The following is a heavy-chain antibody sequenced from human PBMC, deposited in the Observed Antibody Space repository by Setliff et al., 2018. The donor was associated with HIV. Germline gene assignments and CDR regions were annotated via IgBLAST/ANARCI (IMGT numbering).Heavy chain of an antibody. CDR1: GYTFSTYA. CDR2: INAGSGNT. J-gene: IGHJ4*02. CDR3: ARPMFYDGKVV. Sequence: ASVKVSCKASGYTFSTYAIHWVRQAPGQRLEWMGWINAGSGNTKYSQRFQGRVTITRDTSASTAYLELSSLRSEDTAVYYCARPMFYDGKVVWGQGTPVTVSS. D-gene: IGHD3-22*01. V-gene: IGHV1-3*01.